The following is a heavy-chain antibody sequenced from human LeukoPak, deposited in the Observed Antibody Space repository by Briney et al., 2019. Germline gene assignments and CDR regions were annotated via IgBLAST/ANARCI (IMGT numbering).Heavy chain of an antibody. Sequence: GGSLRLSCAASGFTFSIYWMSWVRQAPGKGLEWVAVISYDGSNKYYADSVKGRFTISRDNSKNTLYLQMNSLRAEDTAVYYCAREGSGSYFSDYWGQGTLVTVSS. CDR2: ISYDGSNK. D-gene: IGHD1-26*01. CDR1: GFTFSIYW. CDR3: AREGSGSYFSDY. V-gene: IGHV3-30*03. J-gene: IGHJ4*02.